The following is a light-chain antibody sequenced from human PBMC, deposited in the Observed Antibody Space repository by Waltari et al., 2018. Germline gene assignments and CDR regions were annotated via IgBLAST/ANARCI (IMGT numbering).Light chain of an antibody. CDR1: QSISRY. CDR3: QQSYIPPIT. Sequence: DIQMTQSPSSLSASVGDRVIITCRASQSISRYLNWYQQKPGEAPKLLIYAASSLQSGVPSTFSGAGSGTDFTLTISSLQPEDFVTYFCQQSYIPPITFGQGTRLDIK. J-gene: IGKJ5*01. V-gene: IGKV1-39*01. CDR2: AAS.